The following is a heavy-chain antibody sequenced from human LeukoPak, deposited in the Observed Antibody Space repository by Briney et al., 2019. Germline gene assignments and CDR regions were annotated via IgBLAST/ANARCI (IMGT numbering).Heavy chain of an antibody. D-gene: IGHD3-16*01. CDR1: RGTLSVNP. Sequence: GGALRLSCAASRGTLSVNPRHWGRQAPGQGLEWVARTLHDGDNNYYADSVRGRFTFSRDNSKNTLYIQINSLRAEATAVYCCARGDLPTTHYWGQGTLVTVSS. J-gene: IGHJ4*02. CDR2: TLHDGDNN. CDR3: ARGDLPTTHY. V-gene: IGHV3-30*04.